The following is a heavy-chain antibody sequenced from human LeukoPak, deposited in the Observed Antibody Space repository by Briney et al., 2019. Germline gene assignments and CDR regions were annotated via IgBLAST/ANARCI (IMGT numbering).Heavy chain of an antibody. CDR2: IYYSGTT. J-gene: IGHJ5*02. D-gene: IGHD2-15*01. CDR3: AIGCSGGSCYGPLAKYNWFDP. CDR1: GGSISSSPYY. V-gene: IGHV4-39*01. Sequence: SETLSLTCTVSGGSISSSPYYWGWIRQPPGKGLEWIGSIYYSGTTHYNPSLESRVTISVDTSKNQFSLKLSSVTAADTAVYYCAIGCSGGSCYGPLAKYNWFDPWGQGTLVTVSS.